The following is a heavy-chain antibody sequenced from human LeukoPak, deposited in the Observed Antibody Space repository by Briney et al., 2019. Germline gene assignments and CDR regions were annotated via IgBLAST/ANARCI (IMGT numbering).Heavy chain of an antibody. CDR3: AKDSQTGYCSGGSCYSAWFDS. Sequence: GGSLRLSCAASGFTFDDYAMHWVRQGPGKGLEWVAGISWNSDGIGYADSVKGRFTISRDNAKNSVYLQMNSLRPEDTALYYCAKDSQTGYCSGGSCYSAWFDSWGQGTLVTVSS. V-gene: IGHV3-9*01. D-gene: IGHD2-15*01. CDR2: ISWNSDGI. J-gene: IGHJ5*01. CDR1: GFTFDDYA.